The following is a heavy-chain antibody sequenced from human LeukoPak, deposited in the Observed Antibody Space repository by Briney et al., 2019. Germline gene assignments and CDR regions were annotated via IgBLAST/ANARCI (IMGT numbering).Heavy chain of an antibody. Sequence: PSQTLSLTCTVSGGSISGGSYYWSWIRQPAGKGLEWIGYIYYSGSTNYNPSLKSRVTISVDTSKNQFSLKLSSVTAADTAVYYCARGGYYGSGNDFRFDPWGQGTLVTVSS. CDR1: GGSISGGSYY. CDR2: IYYSGST. V-gene: IGHV4-61*10. CDR3: ARGGYYGSGNDFRFDP. D-gene: IGHD3-10*01. J-gene: IGHJ5*02.